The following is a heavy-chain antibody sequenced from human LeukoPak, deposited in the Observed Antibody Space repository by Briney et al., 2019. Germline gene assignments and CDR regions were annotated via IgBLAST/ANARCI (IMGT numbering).Heavy chain of an antibody. CDR3: ASTPWGPTKDSSGWYGEDP. CDR2: TYYRSKWYN. D-gene: IGHD6-19*01. Sequence: SQTLSLTCAISGDSVSSNSAAWNWIRQSPSRGLEWLGRTYYRSKWYNDHAESVKSRITINPGTSKNQFSLQLNSVTPEDTAVYYCASTPWGPTKDSSGWYGEDPWGQGTLVTVSS. CDR1: GDSVSSNSAA. V-gene: IGHV6-1*01. J-gene: IGHJ5*02.